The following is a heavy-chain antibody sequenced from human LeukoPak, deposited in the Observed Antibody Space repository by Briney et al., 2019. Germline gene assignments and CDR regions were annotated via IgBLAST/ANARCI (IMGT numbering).Heavy chain of an antibody. CDR2: ICHSGST. V-gene: IGHV4-38-2*02. Sequence: PSETLSLTCTVSGYSISSGYYWGWIRPPPGRGLGWIGRICHSGSTYYNPSLKSRVTISVDTSKNQFSLKLSSVTAADTAVYYCARGATGIAVAGTIPVGCDYWGQGTRVTVSS. D-gene: IGHD6-19*01. CDR3: ARGATGIAVAGTIPVGCDY. J-gene: IGHJ4*02. CDR1: GYSISSGYY.